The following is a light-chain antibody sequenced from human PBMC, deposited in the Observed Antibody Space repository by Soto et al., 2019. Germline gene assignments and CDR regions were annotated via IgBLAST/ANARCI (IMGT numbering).Light chain of an antibody. J-gene: IGKJ1*01. Sequence: EVVLTQSPGTLSLSAGERATLSCRASQSVSSTYLAWYQQKPGQAPRLLIYGASTRATGIPARFTGSGSGTEFTLTISSLQSGDFALYYCQQYNNWPLTFGQGTRWIS. CDR3: QQYNNWPLT. CDR2: GAS. V-gene: IGKV3-15*01. CDR1: QSVSSTY.